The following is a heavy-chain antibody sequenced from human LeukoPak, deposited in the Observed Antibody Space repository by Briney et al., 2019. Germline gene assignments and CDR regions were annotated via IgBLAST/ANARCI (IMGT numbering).Heavy chain of an antibody. CDR3: ARVAPPLTYYYDSSGYYYGDY. D-gene: IGHD3-22*01. V-gene: IGHV1-18*01. J-gene: IGHJ4*02. CDR1: GYTFTSYG. CDR2: ISAYNGNT. Sequence: ASVKVSCKASGYTFTSYGISWVRQAPGQGLEWMGWISAYNGNTNYAQKLQGRVTMTTDTSTSTAYMELRGLRSDDTAVYYCARVAPPLTYYYDSSGYYYGDYWGQGTLVTVSS.